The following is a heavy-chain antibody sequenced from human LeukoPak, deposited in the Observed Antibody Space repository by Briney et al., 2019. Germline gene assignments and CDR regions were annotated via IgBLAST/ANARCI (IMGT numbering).Heavy chain of an antibody. D-gene: IGHD5-24*01. J-gene: IGHJ4*02. CDR3: ARDRALGGGYLGYFDY. CDR1: GFTLSSYS. Sequence: GGSLRLSCAASGFTLSSYSMNWVRQAPGQGLEWVASISSSSSYISYADSVKGRFTISRDNAKNSLYLQMNSLRAEDTAVYYRARDRALGGGYLGYFDYWGQGTLVTVSS. CDR2: ISSSSSYI. V-gene: IGHV3-21*01.